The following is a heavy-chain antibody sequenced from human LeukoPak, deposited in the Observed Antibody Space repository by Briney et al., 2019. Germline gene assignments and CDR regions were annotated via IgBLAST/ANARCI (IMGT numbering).Heavy chain of an antibody. CDR1: GFTFSNYA. CDR3: ARNAGYKSHRVLAYFDS. J-gene: IGHJ4*02. V-gene: IGHV3-30*01. D-gene: IGHD1-14*01. Sequence: GRSLRLSCAASGFTFSNYALQWVRQAPGKGLEWVAVISYNGDNTYYAGSVMGRFTISRDSSKNTLYLQMNSLRAEDTAVYYCARNAGYKSHRVLAYFDSWGQGTLVAVSS. CDR2: ISYNGDNT.